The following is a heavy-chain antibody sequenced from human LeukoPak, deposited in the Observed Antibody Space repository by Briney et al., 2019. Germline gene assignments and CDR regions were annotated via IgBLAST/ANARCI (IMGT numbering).Heavy chain of an antibody. CDR2: IYHSGST. J-gene: IGHJ4*02. CDR3: AHCSRTSCLEAFDY. V-gene: IGHV4-38-2*02. D-gene: IGHD2-2*01. Sequence: SETLSLTCTVSGYSMSSGYYWGWIRQPPGKGLEWIGSIYHSGSTYYNPSLKSRVTISVDTSKNQFSLKLSSVTAADTAVYYCAHCSRTSCLEAFDYWGQGTLVTVSS. CDR1: GYSMSSGYY.